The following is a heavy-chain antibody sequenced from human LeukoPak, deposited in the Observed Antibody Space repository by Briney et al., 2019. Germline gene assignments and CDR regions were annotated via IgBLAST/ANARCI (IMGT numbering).Heavy chain of an antibody. CDR2: IYHSGST. Sequence: SETLSLTCAVYGGSFSGYYGSWIRQPPGKGLGWIGRIYHSGSTYYNPSLKSRVTISVDTSKNQFSLKLSSVTAADTAVYYCARDGDRVATITPFAYWGQGTLVTVSS. CDR3: ARDGDRVATITPFAY. V-gene: IGHV4-34*01. J-gene: IGHJ4*02. CDR1: GGSFSGYY. D-gene: IGHD5-12*01.